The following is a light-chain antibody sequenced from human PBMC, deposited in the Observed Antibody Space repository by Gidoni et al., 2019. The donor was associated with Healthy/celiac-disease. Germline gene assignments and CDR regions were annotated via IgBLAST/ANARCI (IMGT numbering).Light chain of an antibody. CDR2: DAS. V-gene: IGKV3-11*01. CDR3: QQHSNWPYT. J-gene: IGKJ2*01. CDR1: QSVSSY. Sequence: EIVLTQSPATLSLSPGERATLSCRASQSVSSYLDWYQQKPGQAPRLLIYDASNRATGIPARFSGSGSGTDFTLTISSLEPEDFAVYYCQQHSNWPYTFGQGTKLEIK.